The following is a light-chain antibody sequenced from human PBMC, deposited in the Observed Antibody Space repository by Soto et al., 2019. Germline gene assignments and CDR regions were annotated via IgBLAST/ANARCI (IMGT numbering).Light chain of an antibody. Sequence: EIVMTQSPATLSVSPGERATLSCRASQSAHNNLAWYQQKPGQAPRLLIYLTSTRATGVPARFSRSGSGTAFTLTLSSLHSEDFAFYYRQQHQCLPLTFGGGTKVEIK. V-gene: IGKV3-15*01. CDR2: LTS. CDR3: QQHQCLPLT. CDR1: QSAHNN. J-gene: IGKJ4*01.